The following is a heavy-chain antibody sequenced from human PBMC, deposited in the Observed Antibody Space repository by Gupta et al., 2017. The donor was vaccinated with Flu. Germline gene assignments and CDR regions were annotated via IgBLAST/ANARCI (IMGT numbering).Heavy chain of an antibody. CDR3: ARASSHYFDSRGH. D-gene: IGHD3-22*01. Sequence: EIQLVESGGGLVKPGGSLRLFCAAPGFTFSDYSMHWVRQAPGKGLEWVSSITKHSNYIYYADSVKGRFTISRDNAKNSLYLQMNSLRAADTAVYYCARASSHYFDSRGHWGQGTLVTVSA. V-gene: IGHV3-21*02. CDR1: GFTFSDYS. J-gene: IGHJ1*01. CDR2: ITKHSNYI.